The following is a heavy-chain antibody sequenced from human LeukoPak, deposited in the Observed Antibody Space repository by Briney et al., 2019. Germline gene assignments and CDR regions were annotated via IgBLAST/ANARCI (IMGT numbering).Heavy chain of an antibody. J-gene: IGHJ4*02. V-gene: IGHV3-9*01. CDR3: AKDIRGHSSLIDY. CDR2: ISWNSGGI. CDR1: GFTFDDYA. D-gene: IGHD6-13*01. Sequence: GGSLRLSCAASGFTFDDYAMHWVRQAPGKGLEWVSGISWNSGGIGYADSVKGRFTISRDNAKNSLYLQMNSLRAEDTALYYCAKDIRGHSSLIDYWGQGTLVTVSS.